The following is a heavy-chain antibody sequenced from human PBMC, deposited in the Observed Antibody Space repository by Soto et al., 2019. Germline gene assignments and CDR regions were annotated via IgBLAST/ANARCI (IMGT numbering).Heavy chain of an antibody. Sequence: QVQLQESGPGLVKPSDTLYLTCAVSGYSISSSNWWGWIRQPPGKGLEWIGYLYYSGTTYYNPSLKSRGTMSVDTSKNQFSLQLTSVTAVDTAVYYCARREIQGPIDYWGQGTLVTVSS. V-gene: IGHV4-28*01. CDR2: LYYSGTT. CDR3: ARREIQGPIDY. J-gene: IGHJ4*02. D-gene: IGHD1-26*01. CDR1: GYSISSSNW.